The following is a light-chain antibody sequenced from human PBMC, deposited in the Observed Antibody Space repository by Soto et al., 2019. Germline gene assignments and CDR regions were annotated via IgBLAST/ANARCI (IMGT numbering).Light chain of an antibody. J-gene: IGKJ4*02. CDR1: QGIRDF. Sequence: DIQLPQSPSFLSASVEDRVTITCRASQGIRDFLAWYQQKPGKAPKLQIYAASTLQTGVPTRFSGIASGTEFTLIISNLQPAEFATYYCLQFNVYPLTFGGGTKVEIK. CDR3: LQFNVYPLT. CDR2: AAS. V-gene: IGKV1-9*01.